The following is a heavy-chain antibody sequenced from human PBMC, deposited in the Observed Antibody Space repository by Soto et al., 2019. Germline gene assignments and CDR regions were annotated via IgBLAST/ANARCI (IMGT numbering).Heavy chain of an antibody. D-gene: IGHD3-10*01. V-gene: IGHV4-31*03. J-gene: IGHJ4*01. Sequence: SETLSLTCTVSGGSISSGGYYWSWIRQHPGKGLEWIGYIYYSGSTYYNPSLKSRVTISVDTSKNQFSLKLSSVTAADTAVYYCARGGYYGSETFDYWGHGTLVTVSS. CDR1: GGSISSGGYY. CDR3: ARGGYYGSETFDY. CDR2: IYYSGST.